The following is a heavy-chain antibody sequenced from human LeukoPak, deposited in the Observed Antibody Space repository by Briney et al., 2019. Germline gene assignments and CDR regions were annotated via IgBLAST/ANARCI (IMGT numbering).Heavy chain of an antibody. Sequence: GRSLRLSCAASGFNFSSYGMHWVRQAPGKGLEWVTSIGFDGSIIHYAVSVKGRVIISRDNSKSALYLQMNSLRAEDTAIYYCARDSLPMAVTGPFDHWGQGALVTVSS. CDR3: ARDSLPMAVTGPFDH. J-gene: IGHJ4*02. V-gene: IGHV3-33*01. D-gene: IGHD6-19*01. CDR2: IGFDGSII. CDR1: GFNFSSYG.